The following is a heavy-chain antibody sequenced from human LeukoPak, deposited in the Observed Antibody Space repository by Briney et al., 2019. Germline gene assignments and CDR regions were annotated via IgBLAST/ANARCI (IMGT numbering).Heavy chain of an antibody. D-gene: IGHD3-10*01. CDR3: ARQLLWFGELSWFDP. CDR2: IYYSGST. J-gene: IGHJ5*02. Sequence: SSETLSLTCTVSGGSISSYYWSWIRQPPGEGLEWIGYIYYSGSTNYNPSLKSRVTISVDTSKNQFSLKLSSVTAADTAVYYCARQLLWFGELSWFDPWGQGTLVTVSS. V-gene: IGHV4-59*08. CDR1: GGSISSYY.